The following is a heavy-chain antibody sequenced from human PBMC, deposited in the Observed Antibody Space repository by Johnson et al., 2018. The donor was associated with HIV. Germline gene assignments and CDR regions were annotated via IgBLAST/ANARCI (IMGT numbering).Heavy chain of an antibody. CDR1: GFTFDDYV. CDR2: FSWNSGRI. Sequence: LLVESGGGLVQPGRSLRLSCAASGFTFDDYVMHWVRQAPGKGLEWVSCFSWNSGRIGYADSVKGRFTISRDHAKNSRYLHINSLGAEGTSVYYCARDWNSGNYGVPDAVDIWGQGTMVTVAS. CDR3: ARDWNSGNYGVPDAVDI. D-gene: IGHD1-7*01. V-gene: IGHV3-9*01. J-gene: IGHJ3*02.